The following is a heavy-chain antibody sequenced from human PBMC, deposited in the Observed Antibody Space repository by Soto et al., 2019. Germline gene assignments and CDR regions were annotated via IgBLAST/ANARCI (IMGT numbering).Heavy chain of an antibody. J-gene: IGHJ3*02. V-gene: IGHV1-69*13. Sequence: SVKVSCKASGGTFSRYAISWVRQAPGQGLEWMGGIIPIFGTANYAQKFQGRVTSTADESTSTAYMELSSLRSEDTAVYYCARDRPPLRFSAFRRGDAFDIWGQGTMVTVSS. CDR1: GGTFSRYA. CDR2: IIPIFGTA. CDR3: ARDRPPLRFSAFRRGDAFDI. D-gene: IGHD3-3*01.